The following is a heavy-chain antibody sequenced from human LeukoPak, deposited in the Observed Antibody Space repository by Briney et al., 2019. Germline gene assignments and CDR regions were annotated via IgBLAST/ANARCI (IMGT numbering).Heavy chain of an antibody. CDR2: INPNGGGT. J-gene: IGHJ6*02. D-gene: IGHD4-23*01. CDR1: GYTFTGYY. CDR3: ARSLAGGNNYYYGMDV. V-gene: IGHV1-2*02. Sequence: ASVKVSCKASGYTFTGYYMHWVRQAPGQGLEWMGWINPNGGGTNYAQKFQGRVTMTRDTSISTAYMELSRLRSDDTAVYYCARSLAGGNNYYYGMDVWGQGTTVTVSS.